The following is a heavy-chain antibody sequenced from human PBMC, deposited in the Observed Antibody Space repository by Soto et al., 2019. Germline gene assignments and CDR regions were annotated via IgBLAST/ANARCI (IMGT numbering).Heavy chain of an antibody. CDR3: AHLYDPTDIVVVPAAIRAFDI. Sequence: GSGPTLVNPTQTLTLTCTFSGFSLSTSGVGVGWIRQPPGKALEWLALIYWNDDKRYSPSLKSRLTITKDTSKNQVVLTMTNMDPVDTATYYCAHLYDPTDIVVVPAAIRAFDIWGQGTMVTVS. D-gene: IGHD2-2*01. CDR2: IYWNDDK. V-gene: IGHV2-5*01. J-gene: IGHJ3*02. CDR1: GFSLSTSGVG.